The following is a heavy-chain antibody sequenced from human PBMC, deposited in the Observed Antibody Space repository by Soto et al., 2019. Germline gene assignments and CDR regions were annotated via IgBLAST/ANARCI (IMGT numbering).Heavy chain of an antibody. CDR1: GFTFSGYG. J-gene: IGHJ3*02. V-gene: IGHV3-30*18. CDR3: AKGGGYCTNGVCHSHDAFDI. CDR2: ISYDGSNK. D-gene: IGHD2-8*01. Sequence: QVQLVESGGGVVQPGRSLRLSCAASGFTFSGYGMHWVRQAPGKGLEWVAVISYDGSNKYYADSVKGRFTISRDNSKNTLYLQMNSLRAEDTAVYYCAKGGGYCTNGVCHSHDAFDIWGQGTMVTVSS.